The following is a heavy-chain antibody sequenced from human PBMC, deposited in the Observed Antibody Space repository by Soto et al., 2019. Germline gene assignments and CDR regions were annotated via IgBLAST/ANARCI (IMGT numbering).Heavy chain of an antibody. Sequence: GGSLRLSCAASGFTFSNAWMSWVRQAPGKGLEWVGRIKSKTDGGTTDYAAPVNGRFTISRADSKNTLYLQMNSLKTEDTAVYYCTTDDAYDYIWGSYRSVLGAFDIWGQGTMVTVSS. CDR2: IKSKTDGGTT. CDR3: TTDDAYDYIWGSYRSVLGAFDI. CDR1: GFTFSNAW. J-gene: IGHJ3*02. D-gene: IGHD3-16*02. V-gene: IGHV3-15*01.